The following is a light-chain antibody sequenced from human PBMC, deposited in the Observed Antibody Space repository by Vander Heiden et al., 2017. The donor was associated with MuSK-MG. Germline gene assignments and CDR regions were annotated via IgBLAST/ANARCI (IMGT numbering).Light chain of an antibody. CDR2: DVS. CDR3: SSYTSSSTLEGV. Sequence: QSALTQPASVSGSPGQSLTISCTGTSSDVGGYNYVSCYQQHPGKAPKLMIYDVSNRPSGVSNRFSGSKSGNTASLTISGLQAEDEADYYCSSYTSSSTLEGVFGGGTKLTVL. V-gene: IGLV2-14*01. J-gene: IGLJ2*01. CDR1: SSDVGGYNY.